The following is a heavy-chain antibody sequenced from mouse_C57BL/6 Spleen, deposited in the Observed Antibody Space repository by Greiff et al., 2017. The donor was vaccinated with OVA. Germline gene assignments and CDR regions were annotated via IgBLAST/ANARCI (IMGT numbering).Heavy chain of an antibody. Sequence: EVQLQQSGPELVKPGASVKISCKASGYTFTDYYMNWVKQSPGQSLEWIGDINPNNGGTSYNQKFKGKATLTVAKSSSTAYMELRSLTSEDSAVYYCARWGYGRAGYAMDYWGQGTSVTVSS. V-gene: IGHV1-26*01. CDR2: INPNNGGT. J-gene: IGHJ4*01. D-gene: IGHD1-1*01. CDR1: GYTFTDYY. CDR3: ARWGYGRAGYAMDY.